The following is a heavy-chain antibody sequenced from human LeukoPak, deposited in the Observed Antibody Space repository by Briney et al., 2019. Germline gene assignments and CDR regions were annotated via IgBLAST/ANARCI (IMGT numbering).Heavy chain of an antibody. CDR2: IYYSGST. CDR3: ARDRRDYDILTGYYNAPIGMDV. D-gene: IGHD3-9*01. V-gene: IGHV4-30-4*01. CDR1: GGSISSGDCY. J-gene: IGHJ6*02. Sequence: PSETLSLTCTVSGGSISSGDCYWSWIRQPPGKGLEWIGYIYYSGSTYYNPSLKSRVTISVDTSKNQFSLKLTSVTAADTAVYYCARDRRDYDILTGYYNAPIGMDVWGQGTTVTVSS.